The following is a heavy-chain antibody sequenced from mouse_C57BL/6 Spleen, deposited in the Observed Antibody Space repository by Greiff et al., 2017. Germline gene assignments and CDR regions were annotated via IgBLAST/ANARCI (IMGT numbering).Heavy chain of an antibody. CDR3: AREGSGYSLYAMDY. CDR2: IWTGGGT. D-gene: IGHD3-2*02. J-gene: IGHJ4*01. CDR1: GFSLTSYA. Sequence: QVQLQQSGPGLVAPSQSLSITCTVSGFSLTSYAISWVRQPPGKGLEWLGVIWTGGGTNYNSALKSRLSISKDNSKSQVFLKMNSLQTDDTARYYCAREGSGYSLYAMDYWGQGTSVTVSS. V-gene: IGHV2-9-1*01.